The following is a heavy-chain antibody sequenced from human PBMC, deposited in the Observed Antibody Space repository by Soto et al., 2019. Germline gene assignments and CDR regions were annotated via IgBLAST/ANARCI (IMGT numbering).Heavy chain of an antibody. J-gene: IGHJ3*02. V-gene: IGHV1-69*01. CDR1: GGTFSSYA. CDR3: ARDRGIAAAGTGYFDI. Sequence: QVQLVQSGAEGKKPGSSVKVSCKASGGTFSSYAISWVRQAPGQGLEWMGGIIPIFGTANYAQKFQGRVTITADESTSTAYMELSSLRSEDTAVYYCARDRGIAAAGTGYFDIWGQGTMVTVAS. D-gene: IGHD6-13*01. CDR2: IIPIFGTA.